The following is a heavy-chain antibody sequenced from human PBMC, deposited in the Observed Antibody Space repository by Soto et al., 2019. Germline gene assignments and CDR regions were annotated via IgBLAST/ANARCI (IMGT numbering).Heavy chain of an antibody. CDR1: GYTFSTYY. Sequence: ASVKVSCKASGYTFSTYYMHWVRQAPGQGDEWKGKINPSGGSTTYAQKFQGRVTMTRDTSTTTVYMELSSLRSEVTAVYYCARYDYNGYYFDYWGQGTLVTVSS. J-gene: IGHJ4*02. CDR2: INPSGGST. V-gene: IGHV1-46*01. D-gene: IGHD4-4*01. CDR3: ARYDYNGYYFDY.